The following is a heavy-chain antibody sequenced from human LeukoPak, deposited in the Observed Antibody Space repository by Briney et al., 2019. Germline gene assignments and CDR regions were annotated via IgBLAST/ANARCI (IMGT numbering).Heavy chain of an antibody. CDR3: ATSGYCDSGSCYSR. V-gene: IGHV4-59*01. CDR2: IYHSGSS. D-gene: IGHD2-15*01. Sequence: PSETLSLTCSVSGVSISSFFWNWIRQPPGKGLEWIGHIYHSGSSNYNPSLKSRVTMSVDTSKSQFSLRLSSVTAADTAMYYCATSGYCDSGSCYSRWGQGILVTVSS. J-gene: IGHJ4*02. CDR1: GVSISSFF.